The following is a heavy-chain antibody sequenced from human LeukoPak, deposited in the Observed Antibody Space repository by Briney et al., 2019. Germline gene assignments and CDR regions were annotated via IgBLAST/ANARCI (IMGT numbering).Heavy chain of an antibody. CDR1: GDSVSSGSSS. V-gene: IGHV6-1*01. Sequence: SQTLSLTCALSGDSVSSGSSSWHWIRQSPSRCLEWLGRTYYTSKWTGDSALSVRSRIAITPDTSKNQFTLQLNSVTGDDTAVYYCVRRAKGNSYFDPWGQGTLVVVSS. D-gene: IGHD4-23*01. CDR3: VRRAKGNSYFDP. J-gene: IGHJ5*02. CDR2: TYYTSKWTG.